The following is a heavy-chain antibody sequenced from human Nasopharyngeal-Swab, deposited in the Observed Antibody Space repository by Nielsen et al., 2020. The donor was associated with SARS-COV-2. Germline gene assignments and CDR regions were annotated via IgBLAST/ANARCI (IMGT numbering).Heavy chain of an antibody. CDR3: AREVRGSYWPAFDI. D-gene: IGHD1-26*01. CDR2: ISYDGSNK. J-gene: IGHJ3*02. V-gene: IGHV3-30*03. Sequence: GEPLKISCAASGFTFSSYGMHWVRQAPGKGLEWVAVISYDGSNKYYADSVKGRFTISRDNSKNTLYLQMNSLRAEDTAVYYCAREVRGSYWPAFDIWGQGTMVTVSS. CDR1: GFTFSSYG.